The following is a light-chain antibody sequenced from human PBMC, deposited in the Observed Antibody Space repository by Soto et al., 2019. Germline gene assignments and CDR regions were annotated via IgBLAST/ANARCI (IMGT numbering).Light chain of an antibody. CDR1: QSLLHSNGYNY. V-gene: IGKV2-28*01. CDR3: MQARQTPWT. CDR2: LGS. J-gene: IGKJ1*01. Sequence: IVMTQSPLSLPVTPGEPASISCRSSQSLLHSNGYNYLDWYLQKPGQSPQLLIYLGSNRASGVPDRFSGSGSGTEFTLKISRVEAEDVGVYYCMQARQTPWTFGQGTKVEIK.